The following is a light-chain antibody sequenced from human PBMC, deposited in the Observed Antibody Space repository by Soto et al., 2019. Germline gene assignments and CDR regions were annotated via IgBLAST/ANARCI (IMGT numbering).Light chain of an antibody. J-gene: IGKJ1*01. CDR2: DAS. V-gene: IGKV3-11*01. CDR3: QQYSSSRT. Sequence: EIVLTQSPATLSLSPGERATLSCRASQSVSSCLAWYQQKPGQAPRLLIYDASNRATGIPARFSGSGSGTDFTLTISSLEPEDFALYYCQQYSSSRTFGQGTKVEIK. CDR1: QSVSSC.